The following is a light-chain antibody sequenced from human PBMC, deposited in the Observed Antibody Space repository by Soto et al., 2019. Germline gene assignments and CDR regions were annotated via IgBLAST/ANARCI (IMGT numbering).Light chain of an antibody. Sequence: EIVMTQSPATLSVSPGERATLSCRASQSVSSNLAWYPQKPGQAPRFLIYGASNRATGIPARFSGSGSGTEFTLTISSLQSEDFAVYYCQQYNNWPPWTFGQGTKLEIK. CDR2: GAS. CDR1: QSVSSN. J-gene: IGKJ1*01. CDR3: QQYNNWPPWT. V-gene: IGKV3-15*01.